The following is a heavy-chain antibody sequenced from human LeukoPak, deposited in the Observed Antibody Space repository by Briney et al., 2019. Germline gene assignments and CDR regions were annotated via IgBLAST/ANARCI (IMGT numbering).Heavy chain of an antibody. J-gene: IGHJ4*02. D-gene: IGHD5-12*01. CDR1: GFTLSDYY. CDR2: ITSSGADI. CDR3: ASDIVATSGDF. V-gene: IGHV3-11*01. Sequence: GGSLRLSCAASGFTLSDYYMSWIRQAPGKGLEWVAYITSSGADIYYADSVKGRFTISRDNAKNALFLRMNSLRVEDTATYYCASDIVATSGDFWGQGTLVSVSS.